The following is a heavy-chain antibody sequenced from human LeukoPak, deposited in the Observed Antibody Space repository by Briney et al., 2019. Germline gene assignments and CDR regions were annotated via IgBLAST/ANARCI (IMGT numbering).Heavy chain of an antibody. CDR2: ISYDGSNK. D-gene: IGHD6-13*01. V-gene: IGHV3-30*04. CDR3: ARDEFGYSSTWYLDY. CDR1: GFTFSSYA. J-gene: IGHJ4*02. Sequence: GASLRLSCAASGFTFSSYAMSWVRQAPDKGLEWVAVISYDGSNKYYADSVKGRFTISRDNSKNTLYLQMNSLRAEDTAVYYCARDEFGYSSTWYLDYWGQGTLVTVSS.